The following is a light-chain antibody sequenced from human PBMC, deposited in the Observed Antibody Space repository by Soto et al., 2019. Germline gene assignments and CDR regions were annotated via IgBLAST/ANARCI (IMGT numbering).Light chain of an antibody. CDR1: STDVAAYNY. J-gene: IGLJ1*01. CDR3: SSYTTSSTYV. CDR2: EVS. Sequence: QSALTQPASVSGSPGQSITISCTGTSTDVAAYNYVSWYQQHPGKAPKIMIYEVSNRPSGVSNRCSGSKSGTTASLTISGLQAEDEADYYCSSYTTSSTYVFGTGTKLTVL. V-gene: IGLV2-14*01.